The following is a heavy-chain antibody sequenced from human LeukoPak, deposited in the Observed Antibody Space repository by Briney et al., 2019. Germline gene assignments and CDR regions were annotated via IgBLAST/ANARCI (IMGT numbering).Heavy chain of an antibody. V-gene: IGHV5-51*01. Sequence: GESLKISCKGSGYTFNNYWIGRVRQRPGQGLEWMGIISPGYPDATYSPSFQGKVTISADKSIYTAYLQWSSLKASDTAMYYCARRGCSAISCSPYYFDYWGQGTLVTVSS. J-gene: IGHJ4*02. CDR1: GYTFNNYW. CDR2: ISPGYPDA. D-gene: IGHD2-2*01. CDR3: ARRGCSAISCSPYYFDY.